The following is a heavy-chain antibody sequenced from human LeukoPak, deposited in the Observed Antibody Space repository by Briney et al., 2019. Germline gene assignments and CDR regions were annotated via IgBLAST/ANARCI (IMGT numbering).Heavy chain of an antibody. D-gene: IGHD2-21*01. CDR2: ISYDGSNV. V-gene: IGHV3-30*04. Sequence: PGGSLRLSCATSGFIFSNYVMNWVRQAPGKRLEWVAVISYDGSNVYYADSVKGRFTISRDNSRNTLYLQMNSLRVEDMGIYYCAGVASWGQGTLVTVSS. CDR1: GFIFSNYV. CDR3: AGVAS. J-gene: IGHJ5*02.